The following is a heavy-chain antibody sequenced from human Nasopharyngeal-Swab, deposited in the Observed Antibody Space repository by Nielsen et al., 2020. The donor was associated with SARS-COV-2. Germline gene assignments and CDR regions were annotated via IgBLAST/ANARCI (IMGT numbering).Heavy chain of an antibody. D-gene: IGHD2-2*01. CDR2: ISGSGGST. CDR3: AKGPLIIVVDYYFDY. V-gene: IGHV3-23*01. J-gene: IGHJ4*02. Sequence: WIRQPPGKGLEWVSAISGSGGSTYYADSVKGRFTISRDNFKNTLYLQMNSLRAEDTAVYYCAKGPLIIVVDYYFDYWGQGTLVTVSS.